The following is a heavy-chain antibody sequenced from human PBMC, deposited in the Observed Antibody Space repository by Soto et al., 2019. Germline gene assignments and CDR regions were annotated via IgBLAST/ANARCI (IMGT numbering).Heavy chain of an antibody. CDR1: GLTFSSYA. J-gene: IGHJ4*02. CDR2: ISGSGGST. CDR3: AKGSSAAGLWGFDY. D-gene: IGHD6-13*01. Sequence: PGGSLRLSCAASGLTFSSYAMSWVRQSPGRGLEWVSAISGSGGSTYYADSVKGRFTISRDNSKNTLYLQMNSLRAEDTAVYYCAKGSSAAGLWGFDYWGQGTLVTVSS. V-gene: IGHV3-23*01.